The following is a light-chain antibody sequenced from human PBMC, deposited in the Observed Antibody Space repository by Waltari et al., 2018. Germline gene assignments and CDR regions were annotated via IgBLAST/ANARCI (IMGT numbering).Light chain of an antibody. V-gene: IGKV4-1*01. CDR3: QQYYSTPLT. J-gene: IGKJ4*01. CDR2: WAS. CDR1: RSVLYSSNNKNH. Sequence: EIVMTQSPESLAVSLGERATINCKSSRSVLYSSNNKNHLAWYQQKPGQPPKLLLYWASTRKSGVPDRFSGSGSETDFTLTVTSLQAEDVAVYYCQQYYSTPLTFGGGTKVEIK.